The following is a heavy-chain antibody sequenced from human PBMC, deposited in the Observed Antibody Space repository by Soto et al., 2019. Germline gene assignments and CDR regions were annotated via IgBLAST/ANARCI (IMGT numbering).Heavy chain of an antibody. V-gene: IGHV4-31*03. D-gene: IGHD6-13*01. Sequence: SETLSLTCTVSGGSISSGGYYWSWIRQHPGKGLEWIGYIYYSGSTYYNPSLKSRVTISVDTSKNQFSLKLSSVTAADTAVYYCARGVDRIAAAGPFYYYYGMDVWGQGTTVTVSS. CDR2: IYYSGST. CDR1: GGSISSGGYY. J-gene: IGHJ6*02. CDR3: ARGVDRIAAAGPFYYYYGMDV.